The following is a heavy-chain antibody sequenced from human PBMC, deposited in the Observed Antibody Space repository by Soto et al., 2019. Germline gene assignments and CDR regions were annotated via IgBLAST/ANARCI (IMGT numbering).Heavy chain of an antibody. Sequence: LRLSCAASGFTFTSYAMNWVRQAPGKGLEWVSFISGLGDSTYYADSVKGRFTGSRDNSKNTLYLQLNSLRVEDTAIYFCAKDRPSGFDYWGQGILVTVS. CDR3: AKDRPSGFDY. CDR1: GFTFTSYA. J-gene: IGHJ4*02. CDR2: ISGLGDST. V-gene: IGHV3-23*01.